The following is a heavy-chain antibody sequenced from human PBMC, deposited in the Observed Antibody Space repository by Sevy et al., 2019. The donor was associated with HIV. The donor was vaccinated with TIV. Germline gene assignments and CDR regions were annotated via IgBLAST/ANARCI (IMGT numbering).Heavy chain of an antibody. CDR2: ISGSGGST. D-gene: IGHD2-21*02. J-gene: IGHJ4*02. V-gene: IGHV3-23*01. Sequence: GGSPRLSCAASGFTFSSYAMSWVRQAPGKGLEWVSAISGSGGSTYYADSVKGRFTISRDNSKNTLYLQMNSLRAEDTAVYYCAKDCGGDYYSLDYWGQGTLVTVSS. CDR3: AKDCGGDYYSLDY. CDR1: GFTFSSYA.